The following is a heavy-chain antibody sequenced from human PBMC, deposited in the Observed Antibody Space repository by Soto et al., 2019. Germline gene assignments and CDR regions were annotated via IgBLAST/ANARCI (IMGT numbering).Heavy chain of an antibody. CDR2: INASNGNT. CDR1: GYTFSRYS. V-gene: IGHV1-3*01. D-gene: IGHD3-9*01. Sequence: ASVKVSCKASGYTFSRYSMHWVRQAPGQRLEWMGMINASNGNTNYSQKFQGRVTITRDASASTAYMELSSLRSEDTAVYYCARDQGGLRYFDWLLDPLDYWGQGTLVTVSS. CDR3: ARDQGGLRYFDWLLDPLDY. J-gene: IGHJ4*02.